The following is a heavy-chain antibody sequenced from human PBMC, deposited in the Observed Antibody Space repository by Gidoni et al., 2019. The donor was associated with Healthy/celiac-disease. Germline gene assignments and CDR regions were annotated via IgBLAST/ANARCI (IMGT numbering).Heavy chain of an antibody. V-gene: IGHV4-30-2*01. CDR3: ARAVYYYGSGSYFFFDY. CDR2: IYPSGST. J-gene: IGHJ4*02. D-gene: IGHD3-10*01. Sequence: QLQLQESGSGLVKPAQTLSLTCAGSGGSISSGGYSWSWIRQPPGKGLELIGYIYPSGSTYYNPSLKRRVTISVDRSKNQFSLKLSSVTAADTAVYYCARAVYYYGSGSYFFFDYWGQGTLVTVSS. CDR1: GGSISSGGYS.